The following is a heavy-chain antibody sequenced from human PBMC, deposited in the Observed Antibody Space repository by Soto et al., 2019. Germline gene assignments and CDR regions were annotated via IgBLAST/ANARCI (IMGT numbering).Heavy chain of an antibody. D-gene: IGHD6-6*01. Sequence: ASVKVSCKASGYTFTSYAMHWVRQAPGQRLEWMGWINAGNGNTKYSQKYQGRVTITRDTSASTAYMELSSLRSEDTAVYYCARDLGPIAARAYYGMDVWGQGTTVTVSS. CDR1: GYTFTSYA. J-gene: IGHJ6*02. V-gene: IGHV1-3*01. CDR2: INAGNGNT. CDR3: ARDLGPIAARAYYGMDV.